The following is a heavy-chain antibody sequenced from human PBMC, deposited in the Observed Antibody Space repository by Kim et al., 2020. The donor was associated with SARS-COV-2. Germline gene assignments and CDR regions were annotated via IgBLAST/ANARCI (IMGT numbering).Heavy chain of an antibody. J-gene: IGHJ6*02. CDR3: ATRYYYYYGMDV. Sequence: IYGKKFQGRVTMTEDTSTDTAYMELSSLRSEDTSVYYCATRYYYYYGMDVWGQGTTVTVSS. V-gene: IGHV1-24*01.